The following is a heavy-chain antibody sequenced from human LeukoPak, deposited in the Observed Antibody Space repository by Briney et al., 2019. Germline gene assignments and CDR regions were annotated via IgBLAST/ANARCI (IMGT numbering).Heavy chain of an antibody. CDR2: IIPILGIA. D-gene: IGHD6-6*01. J-gene: IGHJ5*02. CDR3: AREAIAARPSWFDP. V-gene: IGHV1-69*04. Sequence: SVKVSCKASGGTFSIYTISWVRQAPGQRLEWMRRIIPILGIANYAQKFQGRVTITADKSTSTAYMELSSLRSEDTAVYYCAREAIAARPSWFDPWGQGTLVTVSS. CDR1: GGTFSIYT.